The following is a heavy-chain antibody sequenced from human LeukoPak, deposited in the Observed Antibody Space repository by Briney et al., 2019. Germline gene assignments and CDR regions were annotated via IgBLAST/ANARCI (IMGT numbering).Heavy chain of an antibody. Sequence: ASVKVSCKASVGTFSSYAISWVRQAPGQGLEWMGRIIPIFGTANSAQKFQGRVTITADKSTSTAYMELSSLRSEDTAVYYCARENVLYYYDSSGYPNWFDPWGQGTLVTVSS. CDR2: IIPIFGTA. D-gene: IGHD3-22*01. J-gene: IGHJ5*02. V-gene: IGHV1-69*06. CDR3: ARENVLYYYDSSGYPNWFDP. CDR1: VGTFSSYA.